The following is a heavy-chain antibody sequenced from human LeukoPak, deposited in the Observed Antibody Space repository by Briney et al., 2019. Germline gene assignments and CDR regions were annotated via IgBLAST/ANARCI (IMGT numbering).Heavy chain of an antibody. CDR2: IKQDGSEK. CDR1: GSTFSSYW. J-gene: IGHJ4*02. CDR3: ARGFDYSTSWLDC. V-gene: IGHV3-7*01. D-gene: IGHD6-13*01. Sequence: GGSLRLSCVASGSTFSSYWMSWVRQAPGKGLEWVANIKQDGSEKYYVDSVKGRFTISRDNAKNSLYLQMNSLRAEDTAVYYCARGFDYSTSWLDCWGQGTLVTVSS.